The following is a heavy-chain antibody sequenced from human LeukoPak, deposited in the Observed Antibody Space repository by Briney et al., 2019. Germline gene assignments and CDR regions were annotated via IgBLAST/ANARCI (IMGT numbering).Heavy chain of an antibody. Sequence: PSETLSLTCTVSGGSIGSSSYYWGWIRQPPGKGLEWIWNIYYSGSTYYNPSLKSRVTFSIDTSKNQFSLKLNSVTASDTAVYYCARQKPDTTVTMWDPKNFDYWGQGTLVTVSS. D-gene: IGHD4-17*01. CDR3: ARQKPDTTVTMWDPKNFDY. CDR1: GGSIGSSSYY. J-gene: IGHJ4*02. CDR2: IYYSGST. V-gene: IGHV4-39*01.